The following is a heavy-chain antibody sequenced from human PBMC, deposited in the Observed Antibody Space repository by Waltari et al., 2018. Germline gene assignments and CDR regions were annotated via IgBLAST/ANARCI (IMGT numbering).Heavy chain of an antibody. CDR1: GGSISSSSYY. CDR3: ARGSDGATPYWYFDL. J-gene: IGHJ2*01. Sequence: QLQLQESDPGLVKPSETLSLTCTVSGGSISSSSYYWGWIRQPPGKGLEWIGSIYYSGSTYYNPSLKSRVTISVDTSKNQFSLKLSSVTAADTAVYYCARGSDGATPYWYFDLWGRGTLVTVSS. CDR2: IYYSGST. D-gene: IGHD3-10*01. V-gene: IGHV4-39*07.